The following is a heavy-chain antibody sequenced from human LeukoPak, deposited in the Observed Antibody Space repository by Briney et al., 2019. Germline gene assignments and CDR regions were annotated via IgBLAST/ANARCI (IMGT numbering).Heavy chain of an antibody. CDR2: IYTSGST. D-gene: IGHD3-22*01. V-gene: IGHV4-4*07. J-gene: IGHJ4*02. CDR1: GGSISSYY. CDR3: ARGRPYYYDSSGYVY. Sequence: SETLSLTCTVSGGSISSYYWSWIRQPAGKGLEWIGRIYTSGSTNYNPSLKSRVTMSVDTSKNQFSLKLGSVTAADTAVHYCARGRPYYYDSSGYVYWGQGTLVTVSS.